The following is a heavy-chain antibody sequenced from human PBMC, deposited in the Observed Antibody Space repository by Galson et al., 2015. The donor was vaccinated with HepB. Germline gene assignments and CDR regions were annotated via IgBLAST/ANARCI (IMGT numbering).Heavy chain of an antibody. CDR2: ISYDGSNK. D-gene: IGHD3-10*01. CDR1: GFTFSSYA. Sequence: SLRLSCAASGFTFSSYAMHWVRQAPGKGLEWVAVISYDGSNKYYADSVKGRFTISRDNSKNTLYLQMNSLRAEDTAVYYCATGHSRWLGYWGQGTLVTVSS. V-gene: IGHV3-30-3*01. CDR3: ATGHSRWLGY. J-gene: IGHJ4*02.